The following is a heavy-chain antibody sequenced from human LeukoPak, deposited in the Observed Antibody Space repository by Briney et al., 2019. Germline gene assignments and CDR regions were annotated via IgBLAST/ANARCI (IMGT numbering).Heavy chain of an antibody. CDR1: GYSISSGYY. D-gene: IGHD1-26*01. CDR2: IYHSGST. CDR3: ARDSGSNHSFDY. J-gene: IGHJ4*02. V-gene: IGHV4-38-2*02. Sequence: PSGTLSLTCTVSGYSISSGYYWGWIRQPPGKGLEWIGSIYHSGSTYYNPSLKSRVTISVDTSKNQFSLKLSSVTAADTAVYYCARDSGSNHSFDYWGQGTLVTVSS.